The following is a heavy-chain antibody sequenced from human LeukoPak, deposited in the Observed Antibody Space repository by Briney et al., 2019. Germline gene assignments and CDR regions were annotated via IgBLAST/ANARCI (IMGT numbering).Heavy chain of an antibody. J-gene: IGHJ2*01. V-gene: IGHV3-48*04. D-gene: IGHD3-16*02. CDR2: ISPKASTM. CDR1: GFTFRTSG. Sequence: GGPLRLSCAASGFTFRTSGMNWVRQAPGKGLEGISFISPKASTMFYADSVRGRFTVSRDNANKSFFLQMNRLTAADTAVYYCATTLAEASYWFFDLWGRGTLVTVSS. CDR3: ATTLAEASYWFFDL.